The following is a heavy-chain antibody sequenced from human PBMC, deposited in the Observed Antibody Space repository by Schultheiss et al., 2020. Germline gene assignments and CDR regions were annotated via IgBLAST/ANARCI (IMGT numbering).Heavy chain of an antibody. Sequence: SETLSLTCTVSGGSISSGGYYWSWIRQHPGKGLEWIGEIYHSGSTNYNPSLKSRVTISVDRSKNQFSLKLSSVTAADTAVYYCARARRLLWFGELFDYWGQGTLVTVSS. V-gene: IGHV4-30-2*01. CDR3: ARARRLLWFGELFDY. CDR1: GGSISSGGYY. J-gene: IGHJ4*02. CDR2: IYHSGST. D-gene: IGHD3-10*01.